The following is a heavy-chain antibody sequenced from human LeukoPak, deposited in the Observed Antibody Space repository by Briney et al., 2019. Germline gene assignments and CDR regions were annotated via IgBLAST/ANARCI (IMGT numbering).Heavy chain of an antibody. J-gene: IGHJ3*02. V-gene: IGHV1-69*04. CDR1: GGTFSSYA. CDR3: ARGGIVGATGDAFDI. D-gene: IGHD1-26*01. CDR2: IIPILGIA. Sequence: GASVKVSCKASGGTFSSYAISWVRQAPGQGLEWMGRIIPILGIANYAQKFQGRVTITADKSTSTAYMELSSLRSEDTAVYYCARGGIVGATGDAFDIWGQGTMVTVSS.